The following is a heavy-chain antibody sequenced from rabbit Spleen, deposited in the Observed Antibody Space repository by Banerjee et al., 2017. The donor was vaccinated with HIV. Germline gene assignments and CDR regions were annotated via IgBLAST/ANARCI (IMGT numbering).Heavy chain of an antibody. J-gene: IGHJ4*01. Sequence: STNYANFVKGRSTISRDNAQNTVFLQMTSLTAADTATYFCARDNPGDGYVYLNLWGPGTLVTVS. D-gene: IGHD6-1*01. V-gene: IGHV1S26*01. CDR3: ARDNPGDGYVYLNL. CDR2: ST.